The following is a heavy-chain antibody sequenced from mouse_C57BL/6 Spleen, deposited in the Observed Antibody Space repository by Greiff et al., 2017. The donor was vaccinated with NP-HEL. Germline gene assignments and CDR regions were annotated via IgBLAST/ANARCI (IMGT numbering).Heavy chain of an antibody. V-gene: IGHV1-53*01. D-gene: IGHD4-1*02. J-gene: IGHJ2*01. CDR1: GYTFTSYW. CDR3: ARSLNWDYFDY. Sequence: QVQLQQSGTELVKPGASVKLSCKASGYTFTSYWMHWVKQRPGQGLEWIGNINPSNGGTNYNEKFKSKATLTVDKSSSTSYMQLSSLTSEDSAVYYCARSLNWDYFDYWGQGTTLTVSS. CDR2: INPSNGGT.